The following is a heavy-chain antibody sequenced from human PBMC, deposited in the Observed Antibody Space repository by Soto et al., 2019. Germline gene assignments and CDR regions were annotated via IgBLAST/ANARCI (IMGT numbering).Heavy chain of an antibody. CDR2: FDPEDGET. Sequence: ASVKVSCKVSGYTLTELSMHWVRQAPGKGLEWMGGFDPEDGETIYAQKFQGRVTMTEDKSTDTAYMGLSSLRSEDTAVYYCATASQGLERWLRVNWFDPWGQGTLVTVSS. V-gene: IGHV1-24*01. CDR1: GYTLTELS. J-gene: IGHJ5*02. D-gene: IGHD5-12*01. CDR3: ATASQGLERWLRVNWFDP.